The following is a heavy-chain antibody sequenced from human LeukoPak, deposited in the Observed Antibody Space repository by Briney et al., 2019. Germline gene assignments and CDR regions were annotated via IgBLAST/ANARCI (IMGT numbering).Heavy chain of an antibody. D-gene: IGHD6-13*01. CDR2: ISASVGST. CDR3: AKRAAAGDGYYYYDMDV. J-gene: IGHJ6*03. CDR1: GFTFSTYA. Sequence: PGGSLRLSCAASGFTFSTYAMDWVRQSPGKQLDWASGISASVGSTYYADSVKGRFTISRDNSKNTLDLQMNSLRAEDTAVYYCAKRAAAGDGYYYYDMDVWGKGTTVTVSS. V-gene: IGHV3-23*01.